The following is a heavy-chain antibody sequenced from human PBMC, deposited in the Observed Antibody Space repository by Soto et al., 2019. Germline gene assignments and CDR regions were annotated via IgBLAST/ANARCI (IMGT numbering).Heavy chain of an antibody. Sequence: SVKLSCTASGGTFGSYAISWVRQAPGQGLEWMGGIIPIFGTANYAQKFQGRVTITADESTSTAYMELSSLRSEDTAVYYCATAPPLDIIYGEHELNYYYYGMDVWGQGTTVTVSS. D-gene: IGHD4-17*01. CDR2: IIPIFGTA. V-gene: IGHV1-69*13. CDR1: GGTFGSYA. CDR3: ATAPPLDIIYGEHELNYYYYGMDV. J-gene: IGHJ6*02.